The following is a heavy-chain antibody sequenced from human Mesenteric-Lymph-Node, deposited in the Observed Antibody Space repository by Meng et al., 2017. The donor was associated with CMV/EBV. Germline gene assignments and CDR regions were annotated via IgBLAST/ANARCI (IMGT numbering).Heavy chain of an antibody. CDR1: GYTFTSYY. J-gene: IGHJ6*02. D-gene: IGHD2-2*01. Sequence: ASVKVSCKASGYTFTSYYMHWVRQAPGQGLEWAAMINPSGDSTNYAQKFQGRVTMTRDTSTSTVYMELSSLRSEDTAVYYCAKDNGEYQPQYYYYYYGMDVWGQGTTVTVSS. V-gene: IGHV1-46*01. CDR2: INPSGDST. CDR3: AKDNGEYQPQYYYYYYGMDV.